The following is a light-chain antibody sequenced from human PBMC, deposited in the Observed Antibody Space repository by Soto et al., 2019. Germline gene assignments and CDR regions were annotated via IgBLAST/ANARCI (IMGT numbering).Light chain of an antibody. CDR3: QQYNNWPFIT. CDR1: QSVRGN. J-gene: IGKJ5*01. V-gene: IGKV3-15*01. CDR2: GAS. Sequence: EIVMTHSPATLSVSPCERATLSSRASQSVRGNLAWYQQKPGQSPRLLIYGASSRATGIPARFSGSGSGTEFTLTISSLQSEDFAVYYCQQYNNWPFITFGQGTRLEIK.